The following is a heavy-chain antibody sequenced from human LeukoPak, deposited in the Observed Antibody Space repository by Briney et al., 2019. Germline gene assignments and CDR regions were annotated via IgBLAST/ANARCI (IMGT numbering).Heavy chain of an antibody. CDR3: ARTSPTTVTYAAPFDP. CDR1: GYTFTGYY. CDR2: INPNSGGT. J-gene: IGHJ5*02. Sequence: ASVKVSCKASGYTFTGYYMHWVRQAPGQGLEWMGWINPNSGGTNYAQKLQGRVTMTTDTSTSTAYMELRSLRSDDTAVYYCARTSPTTVTYAAPFDPWGQGTLVTVSS. D-gene: IGHD4-11*01. V-gene: IGHV1-2*02.